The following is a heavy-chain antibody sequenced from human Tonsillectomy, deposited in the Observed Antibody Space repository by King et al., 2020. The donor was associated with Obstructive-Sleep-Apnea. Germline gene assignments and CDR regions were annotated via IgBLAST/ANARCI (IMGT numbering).Heavy chain of an antibody. CDR1: VFTCSDHY. CDR3: ARGAYCSGGPCYSGLDS. CDR2: TRNKPHSYTT. Sequence: VQLVESGGRFVQAGGSLRLFCAASVFTCSDHYMDWFRQAPGKWLEWVGRTRNKPHSYTTAYAASVKGRFTFARDDSKNSLYLQMNSLDTEDTATYYLARGAYCSGGPCYSGLDSWGQGTRVTVSS. V-gene: IGHV3-72*01. J-gene: IGHJ4*02. D-gene: IGHD2-15*01.